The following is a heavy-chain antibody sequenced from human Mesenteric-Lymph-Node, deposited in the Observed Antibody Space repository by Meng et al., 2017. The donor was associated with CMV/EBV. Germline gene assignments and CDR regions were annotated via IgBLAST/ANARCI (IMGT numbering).Heavy chain of an antibody. CDR1: GYTFTSYG. V-gene: IGHV1-2*02. CDR3: ARPGNFDY. D-gene: IGHD3-10*01. Sequence: ASVKVSCKASGYTFTSYGISWVRQAPGQGLELMGWINPNSGGTNYAQKFQGRVTMTRDTSISTAYMELSRLRSDDTAVYYCARPGNFDYWGQGTLVTVSS. J-gene: IGHJ4*02. CDR2: INPNSGGT.